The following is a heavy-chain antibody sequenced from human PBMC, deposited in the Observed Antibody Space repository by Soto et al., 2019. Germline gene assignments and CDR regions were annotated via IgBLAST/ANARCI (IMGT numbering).Heavy chain of an antibody. CDR3: ATTGITGSNYYYYYYYMDV. CDR2: FDPEDGET. J-gene: IGHJ6*03. CDR1: GYTLTELS. Sequence: ASVKVSCKVSGYTLTELSMHWVRQAPGKGLEWMGGFDPEDGETIYAQKFQGRVTMTEDTSTDTAYMELSSLRSEDTAVYYCATTGITGSNYYYYYYYMDVWGKGTTVTVSS. D-gene: IGHD1-20*01. V-gene: IGHV1-24*01.